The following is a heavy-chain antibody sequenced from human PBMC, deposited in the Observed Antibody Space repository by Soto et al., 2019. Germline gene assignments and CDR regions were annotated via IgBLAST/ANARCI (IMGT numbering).Heavy chain of an antibody. V-gene: IGHV1-18*01. CDR1: GYTFTTFG. J-gene: IGHJ6*02. CDR2: ISAYNGYT. Sequence: GASVKVSCKASGYTFTTFGISWVRQAPGQGLEWMGWISAYNGYTNYAQKLQGRVTMTTDTSTSTAYMELRSLRSDDTAIYYCAMVDVYVTPSPQDVWGQGTTVTVSS. CDR3: AMVDVYVTPSPQDV. D-gene: IGHD3-16*01.